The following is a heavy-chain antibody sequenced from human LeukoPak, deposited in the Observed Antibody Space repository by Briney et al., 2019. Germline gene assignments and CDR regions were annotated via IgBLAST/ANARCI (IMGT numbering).Heavy chain of an antibody. CDR3: VKDQGSGHGAYTWGTFDY. V-gene: IGHV3-23*01. D-gene: IGHD4/OR15-4a*01. J-gene: IGHJ4*01. CDR2: INGRGDST. Sequence: PGGSLRLSCAASGFSFSSYAMSWVRQAPGKGLEWVSGINGRGDSTVYADSVRGRFTISRDNSKNTLFLQMNTLRVDDTAVYYCVKDQGSGHGAYTWGTFDYWGLETLVTVTS. CDR1: GFSFSSYA.